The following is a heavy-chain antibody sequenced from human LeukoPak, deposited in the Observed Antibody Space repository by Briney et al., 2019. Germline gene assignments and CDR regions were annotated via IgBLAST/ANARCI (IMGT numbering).Heavy chain of an antibody. Sequence: ASVKVSCKASGYTFTGYDINWVRQATGQGLEWMGWMNPNSGNTGYAQKFQGRVTMTRNTSISTAYKELSSLRSEDTAVYYCARGQKGGWTPDYWGQGTLVTVSS. CDR2: MNPNSGNT. CDR3: ARGQKGGWTPDY. CDR1: GYTFTGYD. V-gene: IGHV1-8*01. D-gene: IGHD6-19*01. J-gene: IGHJ4*02.